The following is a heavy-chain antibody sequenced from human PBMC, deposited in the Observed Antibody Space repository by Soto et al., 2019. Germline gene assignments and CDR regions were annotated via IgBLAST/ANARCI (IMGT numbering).Heavy chain of an antibody. CDR3: ARVQGDCSSTSCYVSSSWYYYYYMDV. V-gene: IGHV4-31*03. CDR2: IYYSGST. Sequence: SETLSLTCTVSGGSISSGGYYWSWIRQHPGKGLEWIGYIYYSGSTYYNPSLKSRVTISVDTSKNQFSLKLSSVTAADTAVYYCARVQGDCSSTSCYVSSSWYYYYYMDVWGKGTTVTVSS. D-gene: IGHD2-2*01. J-gene: IGHJ6*03. CDR1: GGSISSGGYY.